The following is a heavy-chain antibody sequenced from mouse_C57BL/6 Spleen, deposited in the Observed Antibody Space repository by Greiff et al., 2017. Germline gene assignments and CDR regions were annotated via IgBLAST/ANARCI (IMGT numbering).Heavy chain of an antibody. CDR2: IDPSDSYT. CDR1: GYTFTSYW. Sequence: VQLQQPGAELVKPRASVKLSCKASGYTFTSYWMQWVKQRPGQGLEWIGEIDPSDSYTNYNQKFKGKATLTVDTSSSTAYMQLSSLTSEDSAVYYCARWGGQGYFDYWGQGTTLTVSS. V-gene: IGHV1-50*01. J-gene: IGHJ2*01. D-gene: IGHD3-3*01. CDR3: ARWGGQGYFDY.